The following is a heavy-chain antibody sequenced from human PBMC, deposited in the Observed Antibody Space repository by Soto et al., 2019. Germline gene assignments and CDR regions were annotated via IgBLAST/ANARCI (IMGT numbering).Heavy chain of an antibody. CDR2: RWYDGSNK. CDR3: ARGGYRSGSSGY. J-gene: IGHJ4*02. CDR1: GFTFGSYG. Sequence: PGGSLRLSCAAPGFTFGSYGMHWVRQAPGKGLEWGAVRWYDGSNKYYAASVKGGFTISRDNAKNTLYLQRNSLRAEDTAVYYCARGGYRSGSSGYWGQGTLVTVSS. V-gene: IGHV3-33*01. D-gene: IGHD6-19*01.